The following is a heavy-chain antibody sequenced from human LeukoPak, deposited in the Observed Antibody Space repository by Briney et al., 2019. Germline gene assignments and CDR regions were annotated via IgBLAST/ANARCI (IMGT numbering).Heavy chain of an antibody. Sequence: SETLSLTCAVYGVSFSGYYWSWIRQPPGKGLEWIGEINHSGATNYNPSLKSRLTISVDTSKTQFSLKLSSVTAADTAVSYCAASRRAYETTVTTWSSIYFDHWGQGTLVTVSS. CDR3: AASRRAYETTVTTWSSIYFDH. D-gene: IGHD4-17*01. V-gene: IGHV4-34*01. CDR2: INHSGAT. CDR1: GVSFSGYY. J-gene: IGHJ4*02.